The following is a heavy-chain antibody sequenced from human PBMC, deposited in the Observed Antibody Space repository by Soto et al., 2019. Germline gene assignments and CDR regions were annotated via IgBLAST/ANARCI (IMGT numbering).Heavy chain of an antibody. CDR3: ARGPASRDFWSGYYYHYYYGMDV. Sequence: PSETLSLTCTVSGGSISSGGYYWSWIRQHPGKGLEWIGYIYYSGSTYYNPSLKSRVTISVDTSKNQFSLKLSSVTAADTAVYYCARGPASRDFWSGYYYHYYYGMDVWGQGTTVTVSS. D-gene: IGHD3-3*01. CDR2: IYYSGST. V-gene: IGHV4-31*03. CDR1: GGSISSGGYY. J-gene: IGHJ6*02.